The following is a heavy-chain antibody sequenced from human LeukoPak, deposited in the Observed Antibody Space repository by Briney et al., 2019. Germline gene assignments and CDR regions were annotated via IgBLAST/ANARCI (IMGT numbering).Heavy chain of an antibody. CDR1: GGSVTSNNFH. J-gene: IGHJ4*02. V-gene: IGHV4-39*07. Sequence: SETLSLTCNVSGGSVTSNNFHWGWIRQPPGKGLEWIGIIYNIRTTSYSPSLKSRVTISVDTSKNQFSLKMTSMTAADTAMYYCARDEGSGWYAYWGQGTLVTVSS. CDR2: IYNIRTT. D-gene: IGHD6-19*01. CDR3: ARDEGSGWYAY.